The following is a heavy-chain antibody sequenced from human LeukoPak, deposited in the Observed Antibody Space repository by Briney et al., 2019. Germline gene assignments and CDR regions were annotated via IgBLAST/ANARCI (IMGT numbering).Heavy chain of an antibody. CDR3: ARDYGETTAFDI. D-gene: IGHD1-1*01. CDR1: GGTFSTYA. V-gene: IGHV1-69*04. J-gene: IGHJ3*02. CDR2: IIPILGIA. Sequence: ASVTVSCKASGGTFSTYAINWVRQAPGQGLEWMGRIIPILGIANYAQKFQGRVTITADKSTTTAYMELSSLRSEDTAVYYCARDYGETTAFDIWGQGTMVTVSS.